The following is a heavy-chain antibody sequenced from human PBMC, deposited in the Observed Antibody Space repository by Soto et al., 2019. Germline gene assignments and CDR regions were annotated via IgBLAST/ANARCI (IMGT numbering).Heavy chain of an antibody. D-gene: IGHD1-26*01. J-gene: IGHJ4*02. CDR1: GFTLSSYE. V-gene: IGHV3-48*03. CDR2: ISGSGRTI. CDR3: ARSGTYEPLYY. Sequence: GSLRLSCAACGFTLSSYEMNWVRQAPGKGLEWVSYISGSGRTIYYADSVKGRFTISRDNAKNSLYLQMNSLRAEDTAVYYCARSGTYEPLYYWGQGTLVTVSS.